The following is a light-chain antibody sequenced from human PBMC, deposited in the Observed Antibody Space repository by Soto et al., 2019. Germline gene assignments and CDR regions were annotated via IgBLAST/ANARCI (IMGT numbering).Light chain of an antibody. Sequence: EIVLTQSPGTLSLSPGERATLSCRASQSLSSNLAWYQPKPGQAPRLLIYDASTRATGIPARFSGSGSGTEFTLTISSLQSEDFGVYYCHQYNNLWTFGQGTKVDI. V-gene: IGKV3-15*01. J-gene: IGKJ1*01. CDR1: QSLSSN. CDR3: HQYNNLWT. CDR2: DAS.